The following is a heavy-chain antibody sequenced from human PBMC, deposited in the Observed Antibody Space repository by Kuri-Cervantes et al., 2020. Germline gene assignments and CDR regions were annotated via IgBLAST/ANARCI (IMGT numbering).Heavy chain of an antibody. CDR3: AVDHVSPGLYGDFVSFDI. V-gene: IGHV3-53*01. Sequence: GESMKISCAASGFTVSSNYMSWVRQAPGKGLERVSVIYSGGSTYYAESVNGRFTIARDNSTNTLYLQMNSLIAEGTAVYYCAVDHVSPGLYGDFVSFDIWGQGTMVTVSS. CDR2: IYSGGST. D-gene: IGHD4-17*01. CDR1: GFTVSSNY. J-gene: IGHJ3*02.